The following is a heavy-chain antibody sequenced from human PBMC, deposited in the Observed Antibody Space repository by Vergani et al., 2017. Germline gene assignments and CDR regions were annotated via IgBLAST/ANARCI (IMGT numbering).Heavy chain of an antibody. J-gene: IGHJ6*03. CDR2: ISGSGGST. CDR1: GFTFSSYS. Sequence: EVQLVESGGGLVKPGGSLRLSCAASGFTFSSYSMNWVRQAPGKGLEWVSAISGSGGSTYYADSVKGRFTISRDNSKNTLYLQMNSLRAEDTAVYYCAKAGIVVPAAITGIRAYYYYYMDVWGKGTTVTVSS. D-gene: IGHD2-2*01. CDR3: AKAGIVVPAAITGIRAYYYYYMDV. V-gene: IGHV3-23*04.